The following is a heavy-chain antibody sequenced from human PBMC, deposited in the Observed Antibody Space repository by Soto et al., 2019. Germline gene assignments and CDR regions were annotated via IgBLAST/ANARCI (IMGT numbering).Heavy chain of an antibody. J-gene: IGHJ5*02. D-gene: IGHD6-13*01. CDR2: ISGYNGNT. Sequence: QVQLVQSGAEVKKPGAPVKVSCKASGYTFTTNGISWVRQAPGQGLEWMGWISGYNGNTEYAQKFQGRVTMTTDTTTSTADMALRSMRSDDTAVDYCARDSSSWLGAHWFGPWGQGTLVTVSS. CDR1: GYTFTTNG. V-gene: IGHV1-18*01. CDR3: ARDSSSWLGAHWFGP.